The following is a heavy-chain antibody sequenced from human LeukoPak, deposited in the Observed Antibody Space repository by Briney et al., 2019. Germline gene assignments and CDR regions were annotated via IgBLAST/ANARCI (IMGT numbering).Heavy chain of an antibody. D-gene: IGHD1-14*01. CDR3: ARDDRNGLDP. CDR1: GFTFSRYT. Sequence: QSGGSLRLSCAASGFTFSRYTMHWVRQAPGKGLEWVAVISYDGTNKFYADSVKGRFTISRDGSKNTLYLQMNSLRDEDTAVYYCARDDRNGLDPWGQGTLVSVSS. V-gene: IGHV3-30-3*01. CDR2: ISYDGTNK. J-gene: IGHJ5*02.